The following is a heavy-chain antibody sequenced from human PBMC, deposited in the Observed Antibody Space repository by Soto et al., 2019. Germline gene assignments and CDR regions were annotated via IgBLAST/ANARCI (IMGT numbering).Heavy chain of an antibody. J-gene: IGHJ4*02. Sequence: HVQLVQSGAEVKKPGASVKVSCKASGYTFTSYGSSWVRQAPGQGLEWMGWISAYNGNTNYAQKLQGRVTMTTDTSTSTAYMELRSLRSDDTAVYYCARAALWFGELFPNFDYWGQGTLVTVSS. D-gene: IGHD3-10*01. CDR2: ISAYNGNT. CDR1: GYTFTSYG. CDR3: ARAALWFGELFPNFDY. V-gene: IGHV1-18*01.